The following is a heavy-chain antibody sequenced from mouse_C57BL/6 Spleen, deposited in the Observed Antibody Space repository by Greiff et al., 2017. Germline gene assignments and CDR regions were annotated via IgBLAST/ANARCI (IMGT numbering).Heavy chain of an antibody. CDR3: ARALYDFDFDY. CDR2: ISYDGSN. J-gene: IGHJ2*01. V-gene: IGHV3-6*01. D-gene: IGHD2-3*01. Sequence: DVKLQESGPGLVKPSQSLSLTCSVTGYSITSGYYWNWIRQFPGNKLEWMGYISYDGSNNYNPSLKNRISITRDTSKNQFFLKLNSVTTEDTATXYCARALYDFDFDYWGQGTTLTVSS. CDR1: GYSITSGYY.